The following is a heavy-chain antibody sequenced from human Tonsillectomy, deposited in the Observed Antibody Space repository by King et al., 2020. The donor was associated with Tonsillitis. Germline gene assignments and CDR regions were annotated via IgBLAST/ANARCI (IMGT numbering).Heavy chain of an antibody. CDR2: IIPLFGTT. CDR3: AAGYYESSGFSFYYNFNIDV. Sequence: VQLVQSGAEVKTPGSSVKVSCKASGGTFSGYAISWVRQAPGQGLEWMGGIIPLFGTTYFTQKFQGRVTITADKSTSTAYMELSSLTSEDTAMYYCAAGYYESSGFSFYYNFNIDVWGKGATVTVSS. D-gene: IGHD3-22*01. V-gene: IGHV1-69*14. J-gene: IGHJ6*03. CDR1: GGTFSGYA.